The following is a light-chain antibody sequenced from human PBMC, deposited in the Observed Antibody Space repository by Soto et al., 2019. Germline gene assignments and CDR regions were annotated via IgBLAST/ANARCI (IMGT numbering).Light chain of an antibody. J-gene: IGKJ1*01. CDR1: QGIRSD. V-gene: IGKV1-6*01. CDR3: LQDYNYPRT. CDR2: AAS. Sequence: AIQMTQSPSSLSASVGDRVTITCRASQGIRSDLGRYQQKPGKAPNLLIYAASSLQSGVPSRFSGSGSGTDFTLTITGLQPEDSATYYCLQDYNYPRTFGQGTKVEIK.